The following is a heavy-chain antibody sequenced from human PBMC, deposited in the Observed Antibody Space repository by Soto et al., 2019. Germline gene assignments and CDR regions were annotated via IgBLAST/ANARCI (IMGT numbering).Heavy chain of an antibody. CDR3: ARDRSSSDY. CDR1: GYTFTSYG. D-gene: IGHD6-6*01. Sequence: QVQLVQSGAEMKKPGASVKVSCSASGYTFTSYGISYVRQAPGQGLEWMGWIRPDSANTDYSQKFQGRITMTTDTFTNTVYMELRSLRSDDTAVYYCARDRSSSDYWGQGTLVTVSS. J-gene: IGHJ4*02. CDR2: IRPDSANT. V-gene: IGHV1-18*01.